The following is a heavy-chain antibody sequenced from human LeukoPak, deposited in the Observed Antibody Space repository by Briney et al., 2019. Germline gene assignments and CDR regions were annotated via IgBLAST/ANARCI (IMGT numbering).Heavy chain of an antibody. CDR3: ARIGYSSSSFDY. CDR1: GFTFSSYW. CDR2: INQAGSEK. Sequence: GGSLGLSCAASGFTFSSYWMSWVRQGPGKGLEWVANINQAGSEKHYEDSVKGRFTISRDNARNSVYLQVNSLRVEDTAVFYCARIGYSSSSFDYWGQGTLVTVSS. V-gene: IGHV3-7*01. J-gene: IGHJ4*02. D-gene: IGHD6-6*01.